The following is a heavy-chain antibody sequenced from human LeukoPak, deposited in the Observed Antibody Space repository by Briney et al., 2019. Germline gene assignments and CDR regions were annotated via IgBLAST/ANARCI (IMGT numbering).Heavy chain of an antibody. CDR3: ARGLWVPAAIKRYFDL. D-gene: IGHD2-2*01. CDR1: GGSISSGDYY. CDR2: IYYSGST. V-gene: IGHV4-30-4*01. J-gene: IGHJ2*01. Sequence: PSETLSLTCTVSGGSISSGDYYWSWIRQPPGKGLEWIGYIYYSGSTYYNPSLKSRVTISVDTSKNQFSLKLSSVTAADTAVYYCARGLWVPAAIKRYFDLWGRGTLVTVSS.